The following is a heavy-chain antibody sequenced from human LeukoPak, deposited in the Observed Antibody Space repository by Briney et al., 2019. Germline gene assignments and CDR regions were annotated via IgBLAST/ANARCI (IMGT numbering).Heavy chain of an antibody. V-gene: IGHV3-21*01. D-gene: IGHD6-6*01. CDR2: ISGSSSAM. CDR1: GFTFRSYS. Sequence: GGSLRLFCAASGFTFRSYSMNWVRQAPGKGLEWVSSISGSSSAMEYADSVKGRFTISRDNAKNSLYLQMNRLRAEDTAVYYCARLVSTFRDAYYFDHWGQGTLVTLSS. J-gene: IGHJ4*02. CDR3: ARLVSTFRDAYYFDH.